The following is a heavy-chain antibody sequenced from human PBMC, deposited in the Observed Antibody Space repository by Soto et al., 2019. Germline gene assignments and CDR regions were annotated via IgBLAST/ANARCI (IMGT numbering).Heavy chain of an antibody. CDR1: GRIFSSFP. J-gene: IGHJ1*01. CDR2: VISASGSV. CDR3: AEVGRRDAYNYFLDQ. Sequence: QVQVVQSGAEVKKPGSSVKISCKASGRIFSSFPTSWVRQVPGQGLEWMGGVISASGSVTYAPKFQGRVTKTAVNSAGIGYIELASLTPEETAIYYRAEVGRRDAYNYFLDQWGPGTMVTVSS. V-gene: IGHV1-69*06. D-gene: IGHD1-1*01.